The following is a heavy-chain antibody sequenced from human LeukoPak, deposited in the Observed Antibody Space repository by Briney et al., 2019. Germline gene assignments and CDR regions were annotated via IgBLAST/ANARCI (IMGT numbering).Heavy chain of an antibody. Sequence: GGSLRLSCAASGFTFSSYWMSWFRQAPGKGLEWVADIKHDGTEEHYVASVKGRFTISRDNAKLHLQMNSLRAEDTAMYYCAGGQGWHFDLWGRGTLITVSS. CDR1: GFTFSSYW. V-gene: IGHV3-7*01. J-gene: IGHJ2*01. D-gene: IGHD2-15*01. CDR3: AGGQGWHFDL. CDR2: IKHDGTEE.